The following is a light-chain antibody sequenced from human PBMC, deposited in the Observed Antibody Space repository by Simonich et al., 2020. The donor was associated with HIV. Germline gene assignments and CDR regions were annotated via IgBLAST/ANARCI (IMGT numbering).Light chain of an antibody. Sequence: ELVMTQSPATLSVSPGERATLSCRACQSVTRNLAWSHPKPGQAPRLLIYGASTRATGIPERFSGGGAGTEFTLTISSMQSEDFAVYYCQQYNDWPPWTFGQGTKVEIK. CDR1: QSVTRN. CDR3: QQYNDWPPWT. V-gene: IGKV3-15*01. J-gene: IGKJ1*01. CDR2: GAS.